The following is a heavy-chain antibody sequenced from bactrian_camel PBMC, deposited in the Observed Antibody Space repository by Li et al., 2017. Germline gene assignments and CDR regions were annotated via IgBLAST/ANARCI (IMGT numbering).Heavy chain of an antibody. J-gene: IGHJ4*01. D-gene: IGHD3*01. CDR3: AASSSEKGLLFRLLAPIPDSY. CDR1: GVTAVNYA. V-gene: IGHV3S55*01. Sequence: QVQLVESGGGSVQAGGSLRLSCPLNGVTAVNYAAGWFRRTPNNERAGKEREGVAAVDSDGRTNYAGSVNGRFTISIDNADNTLYLQMNDLMPEDTAMYYCAASSSEKGLLFRLLAPIPDSYWGQGTQVTVS. CDR2: VDSDGRT.